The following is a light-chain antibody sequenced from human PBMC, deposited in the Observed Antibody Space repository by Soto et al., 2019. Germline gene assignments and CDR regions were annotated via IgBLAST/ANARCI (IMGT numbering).Light chain of an antibody. J-gene: IGKJ1*01. V-gene: IGKV3-20*01. CDR1: ESVASNY. Sequence: EMVLTQSPGTLSLSPGEGATLSCRASESVASNYLAWYQQKPGQAPRLLFYGASIRATGIPDRFSGSGSGTDFTLTLTRLQPEDFAVYYCQQYGSSPWTSGQGTKVEIK. CDR3: QQYGSSPWT. CDR2: GAS.